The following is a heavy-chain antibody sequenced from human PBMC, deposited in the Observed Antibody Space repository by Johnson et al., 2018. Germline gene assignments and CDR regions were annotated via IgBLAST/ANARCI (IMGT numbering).Heavy chain of an antibody. CDR2: ISGSGGTT. Sequence: VQLVETGGGWLQPGGSLRLSCAASGFTFSKYAMTWVRQAPGKGLEWVSVISGSGGTTYYADSVKGRFSISRDNSKNTPFLQKNSLRAEDTAIYYCAKDGDSTYLGDAFDIWGKGTTVTVSS. V-gene: IGHV3-23*04. CDR1: GFTFSKYA. CDR3: AKDGDSTYLGDAFDI. D-gene: IGHD2-2*01. J-gene: IGHJ3*02.